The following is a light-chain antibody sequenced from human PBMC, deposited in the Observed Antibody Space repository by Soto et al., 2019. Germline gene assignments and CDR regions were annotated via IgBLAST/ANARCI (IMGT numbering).Light chain of an antibody. V-gene: IGKV3-20*01. CDR2: RAS. J-gene: IGKJ4*01. CDR1: QSVSSNY. Sequence: ESVLTQSPGTLSLSVVERATLSCRASQSVSSNYLAWYQQKPGQAPKVLIYRASSRATGIPDRFSGSGSGTDFTLTIRRLEPEDFAVYYCQQYGSSPLTFGGGTKVDIK. CDR3: QQYGSSPLT.